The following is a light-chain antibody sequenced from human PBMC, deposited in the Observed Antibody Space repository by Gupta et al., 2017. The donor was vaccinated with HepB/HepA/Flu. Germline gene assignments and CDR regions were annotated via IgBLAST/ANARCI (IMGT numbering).Light chain of an antibody. J-gene: IGLJ2*01. Sequence: QSALTQPASVSGSPGQSITISCTGTSSDVGAWDHVSWYQHHPGKAPKLIIYGVTSRPSGVSTRFSGSKSGNTASLSISGLQAEDEADYYCNSYTTRSTVLFGGGTKLTVL. V-gene: IGLV2-14*03. CDR2: GVT. CDR3: NSYTTRSTVL. CDR1: SSDVGAWDH.